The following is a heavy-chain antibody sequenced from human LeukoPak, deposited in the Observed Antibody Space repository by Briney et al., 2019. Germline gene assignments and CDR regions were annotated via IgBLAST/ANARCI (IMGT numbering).Heavy chain of an antibody. D-gene: IGHD4-17*01. CDR1: GFTFSSYG. Sequence: GGSLRLSCAASGFTFSSYGMHWVRQAPGRGLEWVAFIRYDGSNKYYADSVKGRFTISRDNSKNTLYLQMNSLRAEDTAVYYCANDGYGDYVIDYRGQGTLVTVSS. J-gene: IGHJ4*02. CDR2: IRYDGSNK. V-gene: IGHV3-30*02. CDR3: ANDGYGDYVIDY.